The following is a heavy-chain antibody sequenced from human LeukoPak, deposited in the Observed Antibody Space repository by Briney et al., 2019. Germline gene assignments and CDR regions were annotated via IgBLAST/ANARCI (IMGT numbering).Heavy chain of an antibody. V-gene: IGHV3-20*04. CDR2: IIWNGGST. CDR3: ARDALKYYYDSSGYYFSY. CDR1: GFTFDDYG. J-gene: IGHJ4*02. Sequence: GGSLRLSCAASGFTFDDYGMSWVRQAPGKGLEWVSGIIWNGGSTGYADSVKGRFTISRDNAKNSLYLQMNSLRAEDTALYYCARDALKYYYDSSGYYFSYWGQGTLVTVYS. D-gene: IGHD3-22*01.